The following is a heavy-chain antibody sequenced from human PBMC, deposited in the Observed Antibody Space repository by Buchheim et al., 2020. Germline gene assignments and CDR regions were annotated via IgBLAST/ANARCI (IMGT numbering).Heavy chain of an antibody. CDR3: AKDKDGSGSHSFNWFDP. Sequence: EVQLLESGGGLVQPGGSLRLSCAASGFTLNTYAMSWVRQAPGKGLEWVSSISGSGDTTYYADSVKGRFTVSRDNSKHTLYVQMNSLRAEDTAIYYCAKDKDGSGSHSFNWFDPWGQGTL. CDR1: GFTLNTYA. J-gene: IGHJ5*02. D-gene: IGHD3-10*01. CDR2: ISGSGDTT. V-gene: IGHV3-23*01.